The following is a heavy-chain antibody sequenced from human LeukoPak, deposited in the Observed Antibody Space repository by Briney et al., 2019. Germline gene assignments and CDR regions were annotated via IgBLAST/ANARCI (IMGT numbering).Heavy chain of an antibody. CDR3: ARFTSSFDY. D-gene: IGHD2-2*01. CDR1: GYSFTTYW. Sequence: GESLQISCQVSGYSFTTYWIGWVRQVPGKGRGWMGIIYPGDSATRYSPSFQGQVTISADKSISTAYLQWSSLKASDTAMYYCARFTSSFDYWGQGTLVTVSS. CDR2: IYPGDSAT. J-gene: IGHJ4*02. V-gene: IGHV5-51*01.